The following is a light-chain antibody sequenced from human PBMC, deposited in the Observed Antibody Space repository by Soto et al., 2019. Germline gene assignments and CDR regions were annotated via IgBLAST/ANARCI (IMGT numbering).Light chain of an antibody. CDR1: SXDIGSYNY. CDR3: SSYTSSSTYV. V-gene: IGLV2-14*01. Sequence: QSALTQPASVSGSPGQSITISCTGTSXDIGSYNYVSWYQQHPGKAPKLMIYEVTNRPSGVSNRFSGSKSGNTASLTISGLQAEDEADYYCSSYTSSSTYVFGTGTQVTVL. CDR2: EVT. J-gene: IGLJ1*01.